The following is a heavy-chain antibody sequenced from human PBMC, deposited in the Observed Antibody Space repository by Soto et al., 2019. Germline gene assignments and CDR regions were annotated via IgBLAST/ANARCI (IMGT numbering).Heavy chain of an antibody. Sequence: GGSLRLSCAASGFTFSSYAMSWVRQAPGKGLEWVSAISGSGGSTYYADSVKGRFTISRDNSKNTLYLQMNSLRAEDTAVYYCAKDIALIPSSITAAGSTTFDYWGQGTLVTVSS. J-gene: IGHJ4*02. V-gene: IGHV3-23*01. CDR3: AKDIALIPSSITAAGSTTFDY. CDR1: GFTFSSYA. CDR2: ISGSGGST. D-gene: IGHD6-13*01.